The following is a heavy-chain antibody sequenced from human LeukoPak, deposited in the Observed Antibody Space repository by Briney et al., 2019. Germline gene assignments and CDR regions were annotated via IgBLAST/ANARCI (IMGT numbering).Heavy chain of an antibody. D-gene: IGHD6-19*01. CDR1: GGSISSSSYY. Sequence: SSETLSVTCTVSGGSISSSSYYWGWIRQPPGKGLEWIGSIYYSGRTYYNPSLKSRVTISVDTSKNQFSLKLSSVTAADTAVYYCARLEVAGINDYWGQGTLVTVSS. CDR2: IYYSGRT. V-gene: IGHV4-39*01. CDR3: ARLEVAGINDY. J-gene: IGHJ4*02.